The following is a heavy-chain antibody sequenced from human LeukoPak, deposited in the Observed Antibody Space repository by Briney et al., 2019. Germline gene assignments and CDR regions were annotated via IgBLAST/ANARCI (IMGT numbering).Heavy chain of an antibody. Sequence: SETLSLTCTVSGGSISSSSYYWGWIRQPPGKGLEWIGSIYYSGGTYYNPSLKSRVTISVDRPKNQFSLKLSSVTNADTAVYYCARGWYYYDSSGYLSYYYFDYWGQGTLVTVSS. CDR1: GGSISSSSYY. V-gene: IGHV4-39*07. CDR3: ARGWYYYDSSGYLSYYYFDY. CDR2: IYYSGGT. D-gene: IGHD3-22*01. J-gene: IGHJ4*02.